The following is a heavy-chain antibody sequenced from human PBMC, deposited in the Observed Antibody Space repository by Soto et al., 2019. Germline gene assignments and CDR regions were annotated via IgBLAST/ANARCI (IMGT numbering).Heavy chain of an antibody. CDR1: GGSISSYY. V-gene: IGHV4-59*01. D-gene: IGHD1-1*01. CDR3: ARGTGTPPGLFAY. J-gene: IGHJ4*02. CDR2: IYYSGST. Sequence: KPSETLSLTCTVSGGSISSYYWSWIRQPPGKGLEWIGYIYYSGSTNYNPSLKSRVTISVDTSKNQFSLKLSSVTAADTAVYYCARGTGTPPGLFAYWGQGTLVPVSS.